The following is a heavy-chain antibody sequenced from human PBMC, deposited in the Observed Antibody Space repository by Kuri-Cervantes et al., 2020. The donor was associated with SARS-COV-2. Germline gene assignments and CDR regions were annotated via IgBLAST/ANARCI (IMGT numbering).Heavy chain of an antibody. CDR1: GFTFSSYA. CDR2: ISGSGGST. CDR3: AKDLASAKLWVIAILSFHY. Sequence: GGSLRLSCAASGFTFSSYAMSWVRQAPGKGLEWVAAISGSGGSTYYADSVKGRFTISRDNSKNTLHLQMNSLRAEDTAIYYCAKDLASAKLWVIAILSFHYWGQGTLVTVSS. V-gene: IGHV3-23*01. D-gene: IGHD2-21*01. J-gene: IGHJ4*02.